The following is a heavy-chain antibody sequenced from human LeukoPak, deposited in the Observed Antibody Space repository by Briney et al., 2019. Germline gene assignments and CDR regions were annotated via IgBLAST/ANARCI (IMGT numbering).Heavy chain of an antibody. D-gene: IGHD3-22*01. J-gene: IGHJ4*02. CDR1: GYTFTGYY. CDR3: ARDLGDNYYDSSGYNYEDY. V-gene: IGHV1-2*06. CDR2: INPNSGGT. Sequence: ASVKVSCKASGYTFTGYYMHWVRQAPGQGLEWMGRINPNSGGTNYAQKFQGSVTMTRDTSISTAYMELSRLRSDDTAVYYCARDLGDNYYDSSGYNYEDYWGQGTLVTVPS.